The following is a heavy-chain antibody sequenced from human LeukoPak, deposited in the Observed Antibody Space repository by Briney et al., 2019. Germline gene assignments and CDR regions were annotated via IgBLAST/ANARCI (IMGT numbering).Heavy chain of an antibody. CDR2: IYSGGST. Sequence: PGGSLRLSCAASGFTFRNAWMSWVRQAPGKGLEWVSIIYSGGSTYYADSVKGRFTISRDNSKNTLYLQMNSLRAEDTAVYYCARRGYGDYAPFDYWGQGTLVTVSS. J-gene: IGHJ4*02. D-gene: IGHD4-17*01. V-gene: IGHV3-66*04. CDR3: ARRGYGDYAPFDY. CDR1: GFTFRNAW.